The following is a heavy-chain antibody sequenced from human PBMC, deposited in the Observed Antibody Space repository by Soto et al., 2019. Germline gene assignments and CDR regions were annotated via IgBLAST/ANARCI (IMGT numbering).Heavy chain of an antibody. CDR1: GYTFTSYG. Sequence: ASVKVSCKASGYTFTSYGISWVRQAPGQGLEWMGWISAYNGNTNYAQKLQGRVTMTTDTSTSTAYMELRSLRSDDTAAYYCARVNDFWSGSNWFDPWGQGTLVTVSS. CDR3: ARVNDFWSGSNWFDP. CDR2: ISAYNGNT. V-gene: IGHV1-18*01. D-gene: IGHD3-3*01. J-gene: IGHJ5*02.